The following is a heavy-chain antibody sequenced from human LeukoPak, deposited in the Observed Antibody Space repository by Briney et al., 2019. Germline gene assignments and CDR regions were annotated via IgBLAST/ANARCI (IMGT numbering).Heavy chain of an antibody. Sequence: GGSLGLSCAASGFTFNDYAMSWVRQAPGKGLEWVSGISYSGVDAYYADSVKGRFTISRDNSKDTLYLQMNSLRAEDTAIYYCARGIIALDHWGQGTLVTVSS. CDR3: ARGIIALDH. V-gene: IGHV3-23*01. CDR1: GFTFNDYA. D-gene: IGHD2/OR15-2a*01. J-gene: IGHJ4*02. CDR2: ISYSGVDA.